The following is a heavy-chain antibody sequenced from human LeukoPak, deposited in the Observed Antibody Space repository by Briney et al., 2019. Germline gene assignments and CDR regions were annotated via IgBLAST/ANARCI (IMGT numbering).Heavy chain of an antibody. D-gene: IGHD3-3*01. CDR3: ARGLRPLFGVVIINPYYFDY. Sequence: ASVKVSCKASGYTFTSYDINWVRQATGQGLEWMGWMNPNSGNTGYAQKFQGRVTMTRNTSISTAYMELSSLRSEDTAVYYCARGLRPLFGVVIINPYYFDYWGQGTLVTVSS. CDR1: GYTFTSYD. V-gene: IGHV1-8*01. CDR2: MNPNSGNT. J-gene: IGHJ4*02.